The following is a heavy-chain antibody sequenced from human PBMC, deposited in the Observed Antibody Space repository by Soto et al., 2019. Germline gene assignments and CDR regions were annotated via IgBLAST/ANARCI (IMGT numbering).Heavy chain of an antibody. V-gene: IGHV3-30*18. Sequence: QVQLVESGGGVVQPGRPLRLSCAASGFTFSSYGMHWVRQAPGKGLEWVAVISDDGSNKYYADSVKGRLTISRDNSKNTLYRQMTSLRAEDTAVYYCAKAVGATNDWFEPWGQGTLVTVSS. J-gene: IGHJ5*02. CDR1: GFTFSSYG. CDR2: ISDDGSNK. D-gene: IGHD1-26*01. CDR3: AKAVGATNDWFEP.